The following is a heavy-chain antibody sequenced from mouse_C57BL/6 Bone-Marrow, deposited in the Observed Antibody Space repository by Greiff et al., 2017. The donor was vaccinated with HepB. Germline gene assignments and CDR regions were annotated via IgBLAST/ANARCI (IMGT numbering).Heavy chain of an antibody. V-gene: IGHV2-6*03. Sequence: VKLMESGPGLVAPSQSLSITCTVSGFSLTSYGVHWVRQPPGKGLEWLVVIWSDGSTTYNSALKSRLSISKDNSKSQVFLKMNSLQTDDTAMYYCARSLIYYYGSSYDWYFDVWDTGTTVTVSS. CDR2: IWSDGST. CDR1: GFSLTSYG. D-gene: IGHD1-1*01. CDR3: ARSLIYYYGSSYDWYFDV. J-gene: IGHJ1*03.